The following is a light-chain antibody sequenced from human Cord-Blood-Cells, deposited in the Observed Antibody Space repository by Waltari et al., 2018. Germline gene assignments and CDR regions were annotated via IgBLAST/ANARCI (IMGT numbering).Light chain of an antibody. V-gene: IGKV1-13*02. CDR3: QQFNSYPLT. CDR2: DAS. CDR1: QGISSA. J-gene: IGKJ4*01. Sequence: AIQLTQSQSSLSASVGDRVTITCRASQGISSALAWYQQKPGKAPKLLIYDASSWESGVPSRFSGIGSGTDFTLTISSLQPEDFSTYFCQQFNSYPLTFGGGTKVEIK.